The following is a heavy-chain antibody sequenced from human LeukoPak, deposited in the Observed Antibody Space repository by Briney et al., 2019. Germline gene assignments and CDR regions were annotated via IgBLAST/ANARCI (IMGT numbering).Heavy chain of an antibody. D-gene: IGHD3-10*01. Sequence: ASVKVSCKASGYTFTRYDINWVRQATGQGLEWMGWMNPNSGNTGYAQKFQGRVTITRNTSISTAYMELSSLRSEDTALYYCARGDYGSRGDYYYYYMDVWGKGTTVTVSS. CDR3: ARGDYGSRGDYYYYYMDV. CDR1: GYTFTRYD. CDR2: MNPNSGNT. J-gene: IGHJ6*03. V-gene: IGHV1-8*03.